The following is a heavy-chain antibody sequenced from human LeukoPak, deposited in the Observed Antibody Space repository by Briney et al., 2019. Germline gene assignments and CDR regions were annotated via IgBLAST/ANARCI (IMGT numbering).Heavy chain of an antibody. CDR2: IYYSGST. CDR1: GGSISSYY. D-gene: IGHD5-18*01. J-gene: IGHJ5*02. V-gene: IGHV4-59*01. Sequence: SETLSLTCTVSGGSISSYYWSWIRQPPGKGLEWIGYIYYSGSTNYNPSLKSRVTISVDTSKNQFSLKLSSVTAADTAVYYCAAGSGYSYPGWFDPWGQGTLVSVSS. CDR3: AAGSGYSYPGWFDP.